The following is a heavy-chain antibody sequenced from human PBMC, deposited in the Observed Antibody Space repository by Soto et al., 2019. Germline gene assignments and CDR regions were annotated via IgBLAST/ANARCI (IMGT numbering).Heavy chain of an antibody. CDR2: IYYSGST. CDR1: GGSISSYY. D-gene: IGHD2-8*01. J-gene: IGHJ5*02. Sequence: SETLSLTCTVSGGSISSYYWSWIRQPPGKGLEWIGYIYYSGSTNYNPSLKSRVTISVDTSKNQFSLKLSSVTAADTAVYYCASFRTNGEGLADGDWFDPWGQGTLVTVSS. V-gene: IGHV4-59*13. CDR3: ASFRTNGEGLADGDWFDP.